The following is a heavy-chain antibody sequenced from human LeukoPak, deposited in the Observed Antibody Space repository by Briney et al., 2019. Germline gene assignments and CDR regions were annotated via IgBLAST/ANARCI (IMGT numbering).Heavy chain of an antibody. Sequence: GASVKVSCKASGGTFSSYVVDWVRQAPGQGLEWMGRIIPVFGPANYAQKFQGRVTITADETTSTAYMELTSLRSEGTAVYYCARRRIVATRSPIDYWGQGTLVIVSS. CDR2: IIPVFGPA. J-gene: IGHJ4*02. CDR1: GGTFSSYV. V-gene: IGHV1-69*13. CDR3: ARRRIVATRSPIDY. D-gene: IGHD5-12*01.